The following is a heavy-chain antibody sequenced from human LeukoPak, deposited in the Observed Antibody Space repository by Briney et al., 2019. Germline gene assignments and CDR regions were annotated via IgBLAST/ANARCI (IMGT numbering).Heavy chain of an antibody. V-gene: IGHV4-59*01. CDR1: GDSISSYF. Sequence: PSETLSLTCTVSGDSISSYFWSWIRQPPGKGLEWIGYFHDSGSANYNPSLKSRITMSVDTSKNQFSLNLRSVTAADTAVYYCARDSHSVDTATPRGFDPWGQGTLVTVSS. D-gene: IGHD2-15*01. CDR2: FHDSGSA. CDR3: ARDSHSVDTATPRGFDP. J-gene: IGHJ5*02.